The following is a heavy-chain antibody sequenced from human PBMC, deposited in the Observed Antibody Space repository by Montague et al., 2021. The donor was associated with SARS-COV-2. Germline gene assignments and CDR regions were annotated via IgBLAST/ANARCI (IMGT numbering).Heavy chain of an antibody. CDR1: GGSFSTYS. CDR2: IHHGGST. J-gene: IGHJ6*03. V-gene: IGHV4-34*01. CDR3: ARLGDGVVPSPILGVGPHYSVDDMDV. D-gene: IGHD3-10*01. Sequence: SQTLSLTCAVHGGSFSTYSWNWIRQPPGKGLEWIGEIHHGGSTNYNPSLKSRVTISADTSKNQFSLKLTSVAAADTAVYYCARLGDGVVPSPILGVGPHYSVDDMDVGGKGTTVTVSS.